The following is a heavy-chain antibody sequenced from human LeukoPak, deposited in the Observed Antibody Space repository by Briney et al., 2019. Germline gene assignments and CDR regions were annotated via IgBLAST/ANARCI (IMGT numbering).Heavy chain of an antibody. J-gene: IGHJ4*02. CDR2: ILSDGSKE. Sequence: GGSLRLSCAASGFTFSSYGMHWVRQAPGKGLEWVAVILSDGSKEFYTDSVKGRFTISRDNSKNTLYLQMNSLGVDDTAVYFCSADPGDYWGQGTLVSVSS. D-gene: IGHD7-27*01. CDR3: SADPGDY. CDR1: GFTFSSYG. V-gene: IGHV3-33*01.